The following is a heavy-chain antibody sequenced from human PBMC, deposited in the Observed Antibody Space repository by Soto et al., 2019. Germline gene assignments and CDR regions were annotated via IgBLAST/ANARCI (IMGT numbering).Heavy chain of an antibody. CDR3: VRSSTIVATITRPKYFDF. V-gene: IGHV3-21*06. Sequence: PVGSLRLSGAASGFIFSDYTMNWVRQAPGKGLEWVSSISGSSRYIYYADSMKGRFTISRDNAKNSLFLQMDSLRADDTAVYYCVRSSTIVATITRPKYFDFWGQGSLVTVSS. D-gene: IGHD5-12*01. J-gene: IGHJ4*02. CDR1: GFIFSDYT. CDR2: ISGSSRYI.